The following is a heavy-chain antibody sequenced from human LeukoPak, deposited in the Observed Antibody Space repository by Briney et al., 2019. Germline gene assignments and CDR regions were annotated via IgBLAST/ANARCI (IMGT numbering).Heavy chain of an antibody. D-gene: IGHD4-17*01. CDR3: ARDLDYGDYAYIDY. Sequence: GGSLRLSCAASGFTFSSYSMNWVRQAPGKELEWVSSISSSSSYIYYADSVKGRFTISRDNAKNSLYLQMNRLRAEDTAVYYCARDLDYGDYAYIDYWGQGTLVTVSS. J-gene: IGHJ4*02. CDR1: GFTFSSYS. V-gene: IGHV3-21*01. CDR2: ISSSSSYI.